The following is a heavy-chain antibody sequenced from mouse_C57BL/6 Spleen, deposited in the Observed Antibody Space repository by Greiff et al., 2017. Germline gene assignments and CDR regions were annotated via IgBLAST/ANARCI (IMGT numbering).Heavy chain of an antibody. CDR3: ARILYAMDY. Sequence: VQLQQSGPELVKPGASVKIPCKASGYTFTDYNMDWVKQSHGKSLEWIGEINPNNGGTIYNQKFKGKATLTVDKSSSTAYMELRSLTSEDTAVYYCARILYAMDYWGQGTSVTVSS. CDR2: INPNNGGT. CDR1: GYTFTDYN. J-gene: IGHJ4*01. V-gene: IGHV1-18*01.